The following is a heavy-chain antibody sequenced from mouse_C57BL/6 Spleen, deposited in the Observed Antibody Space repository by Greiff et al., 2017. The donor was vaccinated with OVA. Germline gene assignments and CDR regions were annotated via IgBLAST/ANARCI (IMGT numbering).Heavy chain of an antibody. Sequence: EVQGVESGGGLVKPGGSLKLSCAASGFTFSSYAMSWVRQTPEKRLEWVATISDGGSYTYYPDNVKGRFTISRDNAKNNLYRQMSHLKSEDTAMYYCARRGDYDGDYYAMDYWGQGTSVTVSS. CDR3: ARRGDYDGDYYAMDY. J-gene: IGHJ4*01. CDR2: ISDGGSYT. CDR1: GFTFSSYA. V-gene: IGHV5-4*01. D-gene: IGHD2-4*01.